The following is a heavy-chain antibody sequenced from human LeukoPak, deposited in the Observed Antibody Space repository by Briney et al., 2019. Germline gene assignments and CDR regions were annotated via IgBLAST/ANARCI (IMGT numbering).Heavy chain of an antibody. CDR2: ISSSSSYI. CDR3: ATLEWIQLWGHAFDI. Sequence: GGSLRLSCAASGFTFSSYSMNWVRQAPGKGLEWVSSISSSSSYIYYADSVKGRFTISRDNAKNSLYLQMNSLRAEDTAVYYCATLEWIQLWGHAFDIWGQGTMVTVSS. D-gene: IGHD5-18*01. V-gene: IGHV3-21*01. CDR1: GFTFSSYS. J-gene: IGHJ3*02.